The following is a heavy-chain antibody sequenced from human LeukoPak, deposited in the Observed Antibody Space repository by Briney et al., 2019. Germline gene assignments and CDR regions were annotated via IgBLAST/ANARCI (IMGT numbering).Heavy chain of an antibody. V-gene: IGHV1-18*01. CDR2: ISAYNGNT. D-gene: IGHD3-22*01. CDR1: GYTFTSYG. J-gene: IGHJ3*02. Sequence: ASVRVSCKASGYTFTSYGISWVRQAPGQGLEWIGWISAYNGNTNYAQKLQGRVTMTTDTSTSTAYMELRSLRSDDTAVYYCARDSHYDSSGYYYHDAFDIWGQGTMVTVSS. CDR3: ARDSHYDSSGYYYHDAFDI.